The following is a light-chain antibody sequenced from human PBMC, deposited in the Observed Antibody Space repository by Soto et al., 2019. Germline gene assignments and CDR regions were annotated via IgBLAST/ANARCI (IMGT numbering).Light chain of an antibody. Sequence: EIVMTQSPPALAMSPGARATLCCRASHSVSRNLAWYQQKPGQAPRLLIHGSSARASGIRARFRGSGSGTEITLTISSLQSEDFAVYFCQRSNDWAPGLTFGGGTKVDIK. J-gene: IGKJ4*01. CDR2: GSS. V-gene: IGKV3D-15*01. CDR1: HSVSRN. CDR3: QRSNDWAPGLT.